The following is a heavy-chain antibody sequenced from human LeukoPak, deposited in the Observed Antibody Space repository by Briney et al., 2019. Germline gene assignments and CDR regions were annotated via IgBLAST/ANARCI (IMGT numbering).Heavy chain of an antibody. D-gene: IGHD6-6*01. Sequence: GASVKVSCKASGYTFTSYDINWVRQATGQGLEWMGWMNPNSGNTGYAQKFQGRVTMTRNTSISTAYMELSSPRSEDTAVYYCARGLRQLVWFDPWGQGTLVTVSS. CDR1: GYTFTSYD. V-gene: IGHV1-8*01. J-gene: IGHJ5*02. CDR2: MNPNSGNT. CDR3: ARGLRQLVWFDP.